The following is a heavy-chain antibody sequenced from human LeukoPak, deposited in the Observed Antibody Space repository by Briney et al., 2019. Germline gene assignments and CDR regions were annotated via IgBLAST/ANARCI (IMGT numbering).Heavy chain of an antibody. D-gene: IGHD5-18*01. CDR2: IIPVLNIT. CDR1: GGTFSSSA. Sequence: SMKVSCKTSGGTFSSSAITWVRQPPGQGLEWMGMIIPVLNITTYAQKFQGSVTITADTSTSTVYMELSSLRSEETAVYYCARDQGLTAPPPYGLDVWGQGTTVIVSS. V-gene: IGHV1-69*04. CDR3: ARDQGLTAPPPYGLDV. J-gene: IGHJ6*02.